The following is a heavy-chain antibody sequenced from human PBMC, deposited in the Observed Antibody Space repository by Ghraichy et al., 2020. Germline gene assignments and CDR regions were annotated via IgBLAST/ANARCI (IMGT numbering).Heavy chain of an antibody. J-gene: IGHJ5*02. CDR3: AKDRSRYCSGGSCLLPSGP. V-gene: IGHV3-23*01. Sequence: GGSLRLSYTASALTFTPFAFSWVLHPPVLELEWVSAISGSGGSTYYADSVKGRFTISRDNSQNTLYLQMNSLRAEDTAVYYWAKDRSRYCSGGSCLLPSGPWGQGTLFNVS. CDR2: ISGSGGST. D-gene: IGHD2-15*01. CDR1: ALTFTPFA.